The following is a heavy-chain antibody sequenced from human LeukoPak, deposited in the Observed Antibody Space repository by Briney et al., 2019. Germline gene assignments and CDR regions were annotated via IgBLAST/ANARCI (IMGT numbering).Heavy chain of an antibody. CDR2: INHSGST. Sequence: SETLSLTCAVDTGSFSGYYWSWIRQPPGKGLEWIGEINHSGSTNYNPSLKSRVTISVDTSKNQFSLKLSSVTAADTAVYYCARVMITFGGVIVKGYYYYGMDVWGQGTTVTVSS. D-gene: IGHD3-16*02. CDR3: ARVMITFGGVIVKGYYYYGMDV. J-gene: IGHJ6*02. CDR1: TGSFSGYY. V-gene: IGHV4-34*01.